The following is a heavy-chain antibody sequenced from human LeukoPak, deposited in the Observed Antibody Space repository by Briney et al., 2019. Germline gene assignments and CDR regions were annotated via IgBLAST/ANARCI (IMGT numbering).Heavy chain of an antibody. Sequence: GGSLRLSCEASAFTFSSYAMSWVRQAPGKGLEWVSGISGSGGSTYCADSVKGRFTISRDNSKNTLYLQMNSLRAEDTAVYYCAKAQLRFLEWLLYFNYWGLGTLVTVSS. J-gene: IGHJ4*02. CDR1: AFTFSSYA. CDR3: AKAQLRFLEWLLYFNY. V-gene: IGHV3-23*01. D-gene: IGHD3-3*01. CDR2: ISGSGGST.